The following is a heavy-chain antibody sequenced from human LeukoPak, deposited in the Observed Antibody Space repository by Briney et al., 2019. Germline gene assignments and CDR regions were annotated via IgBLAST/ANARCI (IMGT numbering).Heavy chain of an antibody. Sequence: GASVKVSCKASGYTFIRYSISWVRQAPGQGLEWMGWISAYNDHTDYAQKFQGRVTMTTDPSTNTAYMELRSLRSDDTAVYYCARPAREAIFGVEGNYYYYYYMDVWGKGTTVTVSS. J-gene: IGHJ6*03. CDR1: GYTFIRYS. CDR2: ISAYNDHT. V-gene: IGHV1-18*01. CDR3: ARPAREAIFGVEGNYYYYYYMDV. D-gene: IGHD3-3*01.